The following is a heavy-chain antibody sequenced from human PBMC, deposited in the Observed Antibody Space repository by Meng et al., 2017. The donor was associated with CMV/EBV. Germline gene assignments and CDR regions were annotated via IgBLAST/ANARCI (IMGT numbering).Heavy chain of an antibody. V-gene: IGHV3-53*01. CDR3: ARDNWGLGWFDP. CDR1: GFTVSSNY. J-gene: IGHJ5*02. D-gene: IGHD3-16*01. Sequence: EGQLVESGGGLFQPGGSLRLSCAASGFTVSSNYMSWVRQAPGKGLEWVSVIYSGGSTYYADSVKGRFTISRDNSKNTLYLQMNSLRAEDTAVYYCARDNWGLGWFDPWGQGTLVTVSS. CDR2: IYSGGST.